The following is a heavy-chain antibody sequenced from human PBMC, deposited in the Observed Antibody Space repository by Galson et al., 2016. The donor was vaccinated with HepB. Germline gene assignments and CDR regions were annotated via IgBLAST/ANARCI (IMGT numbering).Heavy chain of an antibody. V-gene: IGHV3-23*01. CDR2: ISGSGGST. CDR1: GFTFSSYT. D-gene: IGHD1-26*01. CDR3: GKHGGYDY. J-gene: IGHJ4*02. Sequence: SLRLSCAASGFTFSSYTMSWVRQAPGRGLVWVSLISGSGGSTHYADSVKGRFTISRDNSKNTLYLQMNSLRAEDTAVYYCGKHGGYDYWGEGALVTVSS.